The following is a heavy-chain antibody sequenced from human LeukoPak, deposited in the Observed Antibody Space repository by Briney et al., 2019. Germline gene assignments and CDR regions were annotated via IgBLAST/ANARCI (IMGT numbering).Heavy chain of an antibody. CDR1: GGSISSYY. J-gene: IGHJ4*02. D-gene: IGHD3-22*01. CDR3: ARHRINYYDSSGYYYFDY. Sequence: SETLSLTCTVSGGSISSYYWSWIRQPPGKGLEWIGYIYYSGSTNYNPSLKSRVTISVDTSKNQFSLKLGSVTAADTAVYYCARHRINYYDSSGYYYFDYWGQGTLVTVSS. CDR2: IYYSGST. V-gene: IGHV4-59*08.